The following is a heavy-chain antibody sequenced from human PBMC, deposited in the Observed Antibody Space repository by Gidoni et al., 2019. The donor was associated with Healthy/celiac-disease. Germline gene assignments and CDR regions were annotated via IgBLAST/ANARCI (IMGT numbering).Heavy chain of an antibody. CDR1: GLTFDDYA. Sequence: EVKLVESGGGLVEPGRSRRLSCAASGLTFDDYAMHWVRQAPGKGLWWVSCISWHSVSICYADSVTGRFTISRDHAKNSLYLQMNSLRAEDTALYYCAKCAAAGTFDSWGQGTLVTVSS. CDR3: AKCAAAGTFDS. J-gene: IGHJ4*02. CDR2: ISWHSVSI. V-gene: IGHV3-9*01. D-gene: IGHD6-13*01.